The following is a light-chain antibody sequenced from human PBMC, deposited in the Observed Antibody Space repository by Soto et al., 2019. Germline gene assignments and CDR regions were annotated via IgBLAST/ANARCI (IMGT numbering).Light chain of an antibody. V-gene: IGKV3-20*01. J-gene: IGKJ5*01. Sequence: EIVLTHSPGTLSLSPCERATLSFSASQSVTSNYLAWYQQKPGQAPRLLVYGASSRATGISDRFSGSGSGTDFTLTISRLEPEDFAVYLCQQYGGSPITFGQGTRLEIK. CDR3: QQYGGSPIT. CDR2: GAS. CDR1: QSVTSNY.